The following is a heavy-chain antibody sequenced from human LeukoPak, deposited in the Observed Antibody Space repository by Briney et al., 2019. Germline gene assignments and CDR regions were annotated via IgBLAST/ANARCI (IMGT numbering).Heavy chain of an antibody. J-gene: IGHJ4*02. V-gene: IGHV4-39*01. Sequence: SETLSLTCTVSGGSINSSSYYWGWIRQPPGKGLEWIGNIYYSGSTYYNPSLKSRVTISVDTSKNQFSLKLSSVTATDTAVYYCARQSGTGTLLDYWGQGTLVTVSS. D-gene: IGHD3/OR15-3a*01. CDR2: IYYSGST. CDR3: ARQSGTGTLLDY. CDR1: GGSINSSSYY.